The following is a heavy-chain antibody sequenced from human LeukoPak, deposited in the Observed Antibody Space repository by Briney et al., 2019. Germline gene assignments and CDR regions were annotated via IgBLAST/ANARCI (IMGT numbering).Heavy chain of an antibody. J-gene: IGHJ6*04. D-gene: IGHD5-18*01. CDR2: ISAYNGNT. CDR3: ARDPNRGYSFGYTALDV. Sequence: ASVKVSCKASGYSFTFYGINWVRQAPGQGLEWMGWISAYNGNTNYAQKLQGRVTMTTDTSTTTAYMELRSLRSGDTAVYYCARDPNRGYSFGYTALDVWGKGTTVTVSS. CDR1: GYSFTFYG. V-gene: IGHV1-18*01.